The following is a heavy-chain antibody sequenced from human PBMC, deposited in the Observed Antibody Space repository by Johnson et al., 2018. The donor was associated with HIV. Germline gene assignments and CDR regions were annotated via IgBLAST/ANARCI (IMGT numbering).Heavy chain of an antibody. CDR1: GFTFSNYG. D-gene: IGHD3-10*01. J-gene: IGHJ3*02. Sequence: VQLVESGGGVVQPGGSLRLSCAASGFTFSNYGMHWVRQAPGKGLEWVANIKQDGSEKYYVDSVKGRFTISRDNVKNSLYLQMNSLRAEDTAMYYCARSPGEADAFDIWGQGTMVTVSS. CDR3: ARSPGEADAFDI. V-gene: IGHV3-7*01. CDR2: IKQDGSEK.